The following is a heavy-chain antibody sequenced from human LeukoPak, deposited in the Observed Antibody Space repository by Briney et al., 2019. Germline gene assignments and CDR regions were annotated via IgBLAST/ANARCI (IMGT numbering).Heavy chain of an antibody. D-gene: IGHD5-18*01. V-gene: IGHV3-33*01. CDR2: IWYDGSNK. CDR3: ARDYSYGYFDY. Sequence: GGSLRLSCAASGFTFSSYGMHWVRQAPGKGLEWVAVIWYDGSNKYYADSVKGRFTISRDNSKNTLYLQMNSLRAEDTAVYYCARDYSYGYFDYWGQGTLVTVSS. J-gene: IGHJ4*02. CDR1: GFTFSSYG.